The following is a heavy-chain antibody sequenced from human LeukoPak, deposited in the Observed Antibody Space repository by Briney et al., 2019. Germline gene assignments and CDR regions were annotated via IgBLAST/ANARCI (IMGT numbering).Heavy chain of an antibody. CDR3: AGRVWFGELFLDY. Sequence: PGGSLRLSCAASGFTFSSYAMSWVRQAPGKGLEWVSAISGSGGSTYYADSVKGRFTISRDNSKNTLYLQMNSLRAEDTAVYYCAGRVWFGELFLDYWGQGTLVTVSS. V-gene: IGHV3-23*01. D-gene: IGHD3-10*01. CDR1: GFTFSSYA. J-gene: IGHJ4*02. CDR2: ISGSGGST.